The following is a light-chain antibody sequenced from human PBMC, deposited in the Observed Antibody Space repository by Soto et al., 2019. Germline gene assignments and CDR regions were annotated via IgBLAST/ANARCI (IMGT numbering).Light chain of an antibody. V-gene: IGKV3-15*01. CDR1: QSISSD. J-gene: IGKJ1*01. CDR3: QQYNNWPRT. Sequence: IVMTQSPATLAVSPGERATLPCRASQSISSDLAWYQQKPGQAPRLLIYASSTRATGVPARFSVSGSGTEFALTISGLQSEDFAVYYCQQYNNWPRTFGQGTKVEIK. CDR2: ASS.